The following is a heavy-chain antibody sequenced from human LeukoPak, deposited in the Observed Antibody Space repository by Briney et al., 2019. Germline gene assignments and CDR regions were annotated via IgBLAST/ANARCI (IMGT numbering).Heavy chain of an antibody. CDR3: ATPRPTTPTYYGVDV. CDR2: FDPEDGET. D-gene: IGHD1-14*01. J-gene: IGHJ6*02. CDR1: GYTFTSYA. V-gene: IGHV1-24*01. Sequence: ASVKVSCKASGYTFTSYAMHWVRQAPGQRLEWMGGFDPEDGETIYAQKFQGRVTMTEDTSTDTAYMELSSLRSEDTAVYYCATPRPTTPTYYGVDVWGQGTTVTVSS.